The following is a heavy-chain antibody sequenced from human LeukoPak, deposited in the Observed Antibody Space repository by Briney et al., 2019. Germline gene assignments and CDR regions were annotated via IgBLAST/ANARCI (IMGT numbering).Heavy chain of an antibody. D-gene: IGHD3-9*01. Sequence: GESPKISCKGSGYSFTSYWIGWVRQMPGKGLEWMGIIYPGDSDTRYSPSFQGQVTISADKSISTAYLQWSSLKASDTAMYYCARLNYDILTGYDYGMDVWGQGTTATVSS. CDR3: ARLNYDILTGYDYGMDV. V-gene: IGHV5-51*01. CDR1: GYSFTSYW. CDR2: IYPGDSDT. J-gene: IGHJ6*02.